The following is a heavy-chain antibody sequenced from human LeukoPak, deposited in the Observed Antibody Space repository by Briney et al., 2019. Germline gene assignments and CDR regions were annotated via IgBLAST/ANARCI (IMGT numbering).Heavy chain of an antibody. Sequence: GRSLRLSCTASGFTFGDYAMSWFRQAPGKGLEWVGFIRSKAYGGTTEYAASVKGRFTISRDDSKSIAYLHMNSLKTEDTAVYYCTRTYYCDSSGYINFDYWGQGTLVTVSS. CDR1: GFTFGDYA. CDR2: IRSKAYGGTT. CDR3: TRTYYCDSSGYINFDY. D-gene: IGHD3-22*01. V-gene: IGHV3-49*03. J-gene: IGHJ4*02.